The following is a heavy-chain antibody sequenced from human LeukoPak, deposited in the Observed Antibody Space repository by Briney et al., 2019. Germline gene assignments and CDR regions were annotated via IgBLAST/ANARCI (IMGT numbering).Heavy chain of an antibody. CDR1: GFTFGDYS. CDR2: ISSSSSMM. Sequence: PGGSLRLSCAATGFTFGDYSMNWVRQAPGKGLEWVSYISSSSSMMYYADSVKGRFTISRDNAKKSLYLRMNSLRVEDTAVYYCARDPPNWGFGYWGQGTLVTVSP. CDR3: ARDPPNWGFGY. D-gene: IGHD7-27*01. J-gene: IGHJ4*02. V-gene: IGHV3-48*01.